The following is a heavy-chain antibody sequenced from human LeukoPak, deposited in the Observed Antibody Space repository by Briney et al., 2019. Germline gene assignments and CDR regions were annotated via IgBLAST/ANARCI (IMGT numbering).Heavy chain of an antibody. Sequence: GGSLRLSCAASGFTFGTFWMSWVRQAPGKGLEWVANINQDGTEKHYVDSVKARFTISRDNAKKSLYLQMNSLRAEDTAVYFCASGNYFDSWGQGTLVAVSS. CDR1: GFTFGTFW. V-gene: IGHV3-7*01. CDR3: ASGNYFDS. J-gene: IGHJ4*02. D-gene: IGHD4-23*01. CDR2: INQDGTEK.